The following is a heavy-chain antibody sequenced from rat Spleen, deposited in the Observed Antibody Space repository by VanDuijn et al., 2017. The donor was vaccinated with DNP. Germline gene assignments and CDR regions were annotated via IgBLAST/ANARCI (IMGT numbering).Heavy chain of an antibody. CDR1: GITFSDHN. CDR2: ISYDGRET. D-gene: IGHD1-4*01. V-gene: IGHV5-7*01. J-gene: IGHJ3*01. Sequence: EVQLVESGGGLVQPGRSLKLSCIVSGITFSDHNMAWVRQAPKKGLEWVATISYDGRETYYRDSVKGRFTISRHNTKSTLYLQMDSLRSEDTAAYYCASRPPPTRGPFDYWGQGTLVTASS. CDR3: ASRPPPTRGPFDY.